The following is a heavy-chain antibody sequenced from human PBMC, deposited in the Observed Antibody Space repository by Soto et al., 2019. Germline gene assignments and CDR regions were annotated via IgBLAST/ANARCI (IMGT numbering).Heavy chain of an antibody. CDR3: ARASTNKGRPGSSNWFDP. D-gene: IGHD2-2*01. CDR1: GFTFSSYW. CDR2: IKQDGSEK. V-gene: IGHV3-7*03. Sequence: LRLSCAASGFTFSSYWMSWVRQAPGKGLEWVANIKQDGSEKYYVDSVKGRFTISRDNAKNSLYLQMNSLRAEDTAVYYCARASTNKGRPGSSNWFDPWGQGTLVTVSS. J-gene: IGHJ5*02.